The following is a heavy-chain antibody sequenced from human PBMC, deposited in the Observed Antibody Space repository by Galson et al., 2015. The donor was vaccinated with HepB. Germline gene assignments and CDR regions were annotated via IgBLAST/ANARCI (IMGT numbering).Heavy chain of an antibody. CDR3: ARDMASGSYYFDY. J-gene: IGHJ4*02. CDR1: GFTFGSYA. V-gene: IGHV3-30-3*01. CDR2: ISYDGSNK. D-gene: IGHD1-26*01. Sequence: SLRLSCAASGFTFGSYAMHWVRQAPGKGLEWVAVISYDGSNKYYADSVKGRFTISRDNSKNTLYLQMNSLRAEDTAVYYCARDMASGSYYFDYWGQGTLVTVSS.